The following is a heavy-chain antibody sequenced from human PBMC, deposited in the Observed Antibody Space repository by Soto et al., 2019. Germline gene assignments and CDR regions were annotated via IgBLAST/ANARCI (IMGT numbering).Heavy chain of an antibody. Sequence: TLSLTCTVSGGSISSYYWSWIRQPPGKGLEWIGYIYYSGSTNYNPSLKSRVTISVDTSKNQFSLKLSSVTAADTAVYYCARGGAMIVVVDIWGQGTMVTVSS. V-gene: IGHV4-59*01. D-gene: IGHD3-22*01. CDR2: IYYSGST. CDR3: ARGGAMIVVVDI. J-gene: IGHJ3*02. CDR1: GGSISSYY.